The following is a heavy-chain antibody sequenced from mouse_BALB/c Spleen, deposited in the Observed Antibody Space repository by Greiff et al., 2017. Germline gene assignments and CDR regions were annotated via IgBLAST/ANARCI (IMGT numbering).Heavy chain of an antibody. CDR3: ARDGDSSGYEDAMDY. CDR2: ISDGGSYT. D-gene: IGHD3-2*01. J-gene: IGHJ4*01. V-gene: IGHV5-4*02. Sequence: EVEVEESGGGLVKPGGSLKLSCAASGFTFSDYYMYWVRQTPEKRLEWVATISDGGSYTYYPDSVKGRFTISRDNAKNNLYLQMSSLKSEDTAMYYCARDGDSSGYEDAMDYWGQGTSVTVSS. CDR1: GFTFSDYY.